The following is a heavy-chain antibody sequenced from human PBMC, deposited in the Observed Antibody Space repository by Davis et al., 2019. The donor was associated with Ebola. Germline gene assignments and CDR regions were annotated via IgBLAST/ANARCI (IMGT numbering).Heavy chain of an antibody. J-gene: IGHJ1*01. CDR2: IKQDGSET. CDR3: ARDPGVGTASSGTSF. Sequence: ESLKISCATSGFNFNSYWMSWVRQAPGKGLEWVANIKQDGSETYYLDSVKGRFTISRDNAKRSLFLHMTGLRAEDTALYYCARDPGVGTASSGTSFWGQGTLVTVSS. V-gene: IGHV3-7*01. D-gene: IGHD3-22*01. CDR1: GFNFNSYW.